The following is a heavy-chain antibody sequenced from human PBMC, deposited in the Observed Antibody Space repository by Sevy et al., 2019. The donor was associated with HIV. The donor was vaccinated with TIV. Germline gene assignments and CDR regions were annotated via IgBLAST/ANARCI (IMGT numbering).Heavy chain of an antibody. CDR2: INHSGST. CDR1: GGSFSGYY. CDR3: ARGPPGSDFWSGFPEYNWFDP. J-gene: IGHJ5*02. Sequence: SETLSLTCAVYGGSFSGYYWSWIRQPPGKGLEWSGEINHSGSTNYNPSLKSRVTISVDTSKNQFSLKLSSVTAADTAVYYCARGPPGSDFWSGFPEYNWFDPWGQGTLVTVSS. V-gene: IGHV4-34*01. D-gene: IGHD3-3*01.